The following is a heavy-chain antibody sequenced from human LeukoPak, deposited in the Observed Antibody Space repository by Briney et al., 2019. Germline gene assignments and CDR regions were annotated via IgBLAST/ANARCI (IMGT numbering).Heavy chain of an antibody. J-gene: IGHJ6*02. CDR1: GFTFSSYG. D-gene: IGHD3-22*01. CDR2: ISYDGSNK. Sequence: QPGRCLRLSCAASGFTFSSYGMHWVRQAPGKGLEWVAVISYDGSNKYYADSVKGRFTISRDNSKNTLYLQMNSLRAEDTAVYYCAKGGYYDSSGYYPLGDVWGQGTTVTVSS. CDR3: AKGGYYDSSGYYPLGDV. V-gene: IGHV3-30*18.